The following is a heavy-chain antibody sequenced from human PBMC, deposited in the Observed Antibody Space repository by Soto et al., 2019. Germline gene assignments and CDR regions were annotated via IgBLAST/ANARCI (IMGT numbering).Heavy chain of an antibody. V-gene: IGHV1-2*02. CDR3: ARDGIAARLFGY. J-gene: IGHJ4*02. D-gene: IGHD6-6*01. CDR2: INPNSGGT. CDR1: GYTFTGYY. Sequence: ASVKVSCKASGYTFTGYYMHWLRQAPGQGLEWMGWINPNSGGTNCAQKFQGRVTMTRDTSISTAYMELSRLRSDDTAVYYCARDGIAARLFGYWGQGTLVTVSS.